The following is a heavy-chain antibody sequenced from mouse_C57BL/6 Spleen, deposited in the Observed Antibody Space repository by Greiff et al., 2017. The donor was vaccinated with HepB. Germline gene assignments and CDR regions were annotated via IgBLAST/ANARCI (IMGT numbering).Heavy chain of an antibody. V-gene: IGHV1-82*01. Sequence: VQLQQSGPELVKPGASVKISCKASGYAFSSSWMNWVKQRPGKGLEWIGRIYPGDGDTNYNGKFKGKATLTADKSSSTAYMQLSSLTSEDSAVYFCARWALGVGVDYWGQVTTLTVSS. CDR1: GYAFSSSW. J-gene: IGHJ2*01. D-gene: IGHD3-3*01. CDR3: ARWALGVGVDY. CDR2: IYPGDGDT.